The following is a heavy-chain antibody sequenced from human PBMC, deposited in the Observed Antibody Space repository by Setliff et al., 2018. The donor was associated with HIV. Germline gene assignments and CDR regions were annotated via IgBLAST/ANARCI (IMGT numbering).Heavy chain of an antibody. CDR2: IDWEDDK. D-gene: IGHD1-26*01. V-gene: IGHV2-70*04. CDR3: AQTTKPSQFDY. Sequence: SGPTLVNPTQTLTLTCTFSGFSLTTSGIRVTWVRQPPGKALEWLARIDWEDDKFYSTSLKTRLTISKDTYKNQVVLTMTNMNSVDTATYYCAQTTKPSQFDYWGQGTLVTVSS. CDR1: GFSLTTSGIR. J-gene: IGHJ4*02.